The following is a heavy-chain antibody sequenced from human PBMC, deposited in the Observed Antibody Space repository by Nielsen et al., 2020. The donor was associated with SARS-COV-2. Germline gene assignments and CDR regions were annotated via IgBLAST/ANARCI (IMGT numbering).Heavy chain of an antibody. D-gene: IGHD3-16*01. V-gene: IGHV3-53*04. Sequence: GGSLRLSCAASGFTVRNSYMSWVRQAPGKGLELVSLIYSGGSVYYIDSVKGRFTTSRHTSENTLYLQMNSLRAEDTAVYYCAREVRGRSYWGQGTLVTVSS. CDR1: GFTVRNSY. J-gene: IGHJ4*02. CDR3: AREVRGRSY. CDR2: IYSGGSV.